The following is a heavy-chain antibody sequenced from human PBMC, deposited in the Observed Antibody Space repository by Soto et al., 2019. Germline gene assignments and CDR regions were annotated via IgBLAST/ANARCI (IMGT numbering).Heavy chain of an antibody. Sequence: QVQLVESGGGVVQPGRSLRLSCAASGFTFSSYGMHWVRQTPSKGLEWVAVIWYDGSNKYYADSVKGRFTISRDNSKNTLYLQMNSLRAEDTAVYYCVSDLGSSGWQLYYYGMDVWGQGTTVTVSS. CDR3: VSDLGSSGWQLYYYGMDV. D-gene: IGHD6-19*01. CDR2: IWYDGSNK. J-gene: IGHJ6*02. CDR1: GFTFSSYG. V-gene: IGHV3-33*01.